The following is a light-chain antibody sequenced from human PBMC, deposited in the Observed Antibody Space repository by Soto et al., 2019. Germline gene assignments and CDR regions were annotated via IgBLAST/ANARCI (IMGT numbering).Light chain of an antibody. V-gene: IGKV3-20*01. J-gene: IGKJ1*01. CDR1: LSVSSSY. CDR3: YQYDSSRPT. Sequence: EIVLTQSPGTLSLSPGDRATLSCRASLSVSSSYLAWYQQKPGQSPRLLIYDASSRATGIPDRFSGSGSGTDFTLTISRLEPEDFAVYYCYQYDSSRPTFGQGTKVDI. CDR2: DAS.